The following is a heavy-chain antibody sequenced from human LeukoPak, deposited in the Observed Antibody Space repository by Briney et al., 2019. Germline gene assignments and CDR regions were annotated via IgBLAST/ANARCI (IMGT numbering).Heavy chain of an antibody. Sequence: GGSLRLSCAASGFSFSFFTLNWVRQAPGRGLEWVSSISDGGSEIYYADPVKGRFAISRDDAKNSLSLQMNSLRVEDTAIYYCAKGKSGSYYYYMDVWGKGTTVTVS. CDR3: AKGKSGSYYYYMDV. CDR2: ISDGGSEI. CDR1: GFSFSFFT. V-gene: IGHV3-21*06. J-gene: IGHJ6*03.